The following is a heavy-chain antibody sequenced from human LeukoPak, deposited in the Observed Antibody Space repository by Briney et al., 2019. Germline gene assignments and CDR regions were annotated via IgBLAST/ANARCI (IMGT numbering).Heavy chain of an antibody. D-gene: IGHD3-22*01. Sequence: GSLRLSCAASGFTFSSYSMNWVRQPPGKGLEWIGEINHSGSTNYNPSLKSRVTISVDTSKNQFSLKVSSVTAADTAVYFCARGPYYDSSGYYYAYIDYWGQGTLVTVSS. V-gene: IGHV4-34*01. CDR3: ARGPYYDSSGYYYAYIDY. CDR1: GFTFSSYS. J-gene: IGHJ4*02. CDR2: INHSGST.